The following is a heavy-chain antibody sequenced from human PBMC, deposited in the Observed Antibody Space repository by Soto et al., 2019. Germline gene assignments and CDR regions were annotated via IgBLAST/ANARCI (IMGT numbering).Heavy chain of an antibody. CDR1: GFTFSNYG. D-gene: IGHD3-16*02. V-gene: IGHV3-23*01. CDR3: SVITEGY. Sequence: EVQLLESGGGLVEPGGSLRLSCAASGFTFSNYGINWVRQAPGRGLESVSGISNIGGTYYTDSVKGRSTISRDNSKNTMYLQMNSLRAEDTAVYYCSVITEGYWGQGILVTVSS. J-gene: IGHJ4*02. CDR2: ISNIGGT.